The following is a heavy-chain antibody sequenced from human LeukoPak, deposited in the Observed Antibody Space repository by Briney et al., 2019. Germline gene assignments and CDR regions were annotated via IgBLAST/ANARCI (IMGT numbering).Heavy chain of an antibody. CDR1: GFTFSDYY. CDR3: AVGITMVRGVIKRSGVSFDY. J-gene: IGHJ4*02. CDR2: ISSSSSYT. Sequence: GGSLRLSCAASGFTFSDYYMSWIRQAPGKGLEWVSYISSSSSYTNYADSVKGRFTISRDNAKNSLYLQMNSLRAEDTAVYYCAVGITMVRGVIKRSGVSFDYWGQGTLVTVSS. V-gene: IGHV3-11*06. D-gene: IGHD3-10*01.